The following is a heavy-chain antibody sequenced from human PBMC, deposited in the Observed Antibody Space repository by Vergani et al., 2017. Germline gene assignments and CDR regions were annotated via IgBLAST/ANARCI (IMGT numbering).Heavy chain of an antibody. Sequence: EVQLVESGGVVVQPGGSLRLSCAASGFTFSSYAMSWVRQAPGKGLEWVSAISGSGGSTYYADSVKGRFTIARDNSKNTLYLQMNSLRAEDTAVYYCAKDYGDYGYSSSWYLPTATSYYFDYWGQGTLVTVSS. CDR3: AKDYGDYGYSSSWYLPTATSYYFDY. V-gene: IGHV3-23*04. J-gene: IGHJ4*02. D-gene: IGHD6-13*01. CDR2: ISGSGGST. CDR1: GFTFSSYA.